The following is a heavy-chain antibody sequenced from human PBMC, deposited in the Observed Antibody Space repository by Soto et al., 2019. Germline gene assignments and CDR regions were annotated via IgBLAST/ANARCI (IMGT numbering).Heavy chain of an antibody. J-gene: IGHJ6*02. CDR3: STSVYCSTTRCYYYYGLDV. CDR1: GGTFSSHS. D-gene: IGHD2-2*01. Sequence: QVQLVQSGAEVKKPGSSVKVSCKVSGGTFSSHSINWVRQAPGQGPEWMGGIIPIFGTENYAQKFQGRVKITADESTSTAYVELSSLTSEDTALYYCSTSVYCSTTRCYYYYGLDVWGQGTTVIVSS. V-gene: IGHV1-69*01. CDR2: IIPIFGTE.